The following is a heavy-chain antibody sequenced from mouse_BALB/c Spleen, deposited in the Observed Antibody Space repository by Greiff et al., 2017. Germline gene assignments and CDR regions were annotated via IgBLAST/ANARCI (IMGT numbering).Heavy chain of an antibody. J-gene: IGHJ1*01. Sequence: VKLKESGPGLVAPSQSLSITCTVSGFSLTSYGVHWVRQPPGKGLEWLGVIWAGGSTNYNSALMSRLSISKDNSKSQVFLKMNSLQTDDTAMYYCAIYGYDGGYFDVWGAGTTVTVSS. D-gene: IGHD2-2*01. V-gene: IGHV2-9*02. CDR2: IWAGGST. CDR1: GFSLTSYG. CDR3: AIYGYDGGYFDV.